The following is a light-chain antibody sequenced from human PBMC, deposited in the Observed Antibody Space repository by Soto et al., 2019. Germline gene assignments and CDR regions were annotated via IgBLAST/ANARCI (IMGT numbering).Light chain of an antibody. CDR3: QRYPKT. J-gene: IGKJ1*01. V-gene: IGKV3-20*01. CDR2: GAS. CDR1: HSVSSSY. Sequence: EIVLTQSPGTLSLSPGERATLSCRASHSVSSSYLAWYQQKPGQAPRLLIYGASSRATGIPDRFSGSGSGTDFALTISRLETEDFAVYYGQRYPKTFGQGTKVQI.